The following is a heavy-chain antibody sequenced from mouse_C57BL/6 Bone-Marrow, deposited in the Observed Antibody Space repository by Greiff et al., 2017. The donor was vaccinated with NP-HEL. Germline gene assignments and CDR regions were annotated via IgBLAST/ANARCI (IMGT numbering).Heavy chain of an antibody. CDR2: IHPNSGST. V-gene: IGHV1-64*01. CDR1: FFSFPFSS. D-gene: IGHD2-5*01. J-gene: IGHJ2*01. CDR3: AREEGYYSISYYFDY. Sequence: SVPLSFSSSFFSFPFSSIPFFLPCPFPFLSWICMIHPNSGSTTYNELFLCNSPLTVDKSSSTAYMQLSSLTSEDSAVYYCAREEGYYSISYYFDYWGQGTTLTVSS.